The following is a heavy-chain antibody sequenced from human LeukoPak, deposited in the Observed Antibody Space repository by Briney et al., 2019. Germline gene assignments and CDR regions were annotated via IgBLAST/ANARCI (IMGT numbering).Heavy chain of an antibody. J-gene: IGHJ4*02. V-gene: IGHV3-7*01. CDR2: VNQVGNEK. CDR1: GIILSSYW. D-gene: IGHD6-13*01. Sequence: GGSLRLSCAASGIILSSYWMSWVRQSPGKGLEWVANVNQVGNEKYYVDSVKGRFAISRDNAKKSLYLQMNSLRADDTAVYYCTIDTSAERGQQLANWGQGTLVSVPS. CDR3: TIDTSAERGQQLAN.